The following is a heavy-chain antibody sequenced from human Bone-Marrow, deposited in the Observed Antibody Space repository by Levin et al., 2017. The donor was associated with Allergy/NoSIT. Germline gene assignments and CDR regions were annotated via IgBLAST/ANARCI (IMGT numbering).Heavy chain of an antibody. J-gene: IGHJ4*02. CDR2: ISSSGDVI. D-gene: IGHD4-17*01. CDR1: GFTFSSYS. V-gene: IGHV3-48*02. Sequence: GGSLRLSCTASGFTFSSYSLNWVRQAPGKGLEWVSYISSSGDVIDYADSVKGRFTISRDNGKNSLYLQMSSLRDEDTAMYYCARDLYGDYSFDYWGLGTLVTVSS. CDR3: ARDLYGDYSFDY.